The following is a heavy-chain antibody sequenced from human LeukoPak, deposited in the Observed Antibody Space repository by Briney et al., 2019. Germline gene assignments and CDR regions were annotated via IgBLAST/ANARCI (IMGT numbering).Heavy chain of an antibody. CDR3: ARDFIYGSGSYYVDP. Sequence: SETLSLTCTVSGGSISRYYWSWIRQPAGKGLEWIGRIYTSGSTNYNPSLKSRVTMSVDTSKNQFSLKLSSVTAADTAVYYCARDFIYGSGSYYVDPWGQGTLVTVSS. CDR1: GGSISRYY. V-gene: IGHV4-4*07. CDR2: IYTSGST. J-gene: IGHJ5*02. D-gene: IGHD3-10*01.